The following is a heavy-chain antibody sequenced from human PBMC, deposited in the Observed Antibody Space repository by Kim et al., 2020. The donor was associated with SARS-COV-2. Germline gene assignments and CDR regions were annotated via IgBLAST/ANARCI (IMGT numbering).Heavy chain of an antibody. Sequence: GGSLRLSCAASGFTFSSYSMNWVRQAPGKGLEWVPSISSSSSYIYYADSVKGRFTISRDNAKNSLYLQMNSLRAEDTAVYYCARDSPYYYDSSGYYGDYYYYGMDVWGQGATVTVSS. D-gene: IGHD3-22*01. CDR2: ISSSSSYI. CDR1: GFTFSSYS. CDR3: ARDSPYYYDSSGYYGDYYYYGMDV. V-gene: IGHV3-21*01. J-gene: IGHJ6*02.